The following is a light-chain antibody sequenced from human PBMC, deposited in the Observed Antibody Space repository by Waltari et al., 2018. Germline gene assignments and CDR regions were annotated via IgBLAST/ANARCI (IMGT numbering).Light chain of an antibody. CDR1: FSHIGIHE. CDR2: RNI. CDR3: SAWDDSLNAWV. V-gene: IGLV1-44*01. J-gene: IGLJ3*02. Sequence: QTVLTQPPPAYGVPVQRVPISCSGSFSHIGIHEATWYQHHPGKAPNLLIYRNIRRPSGVPDRFSGSESGASASLAISALQSEDEAVYYCSAWDDSLNAWVFGGGTKLTVL.